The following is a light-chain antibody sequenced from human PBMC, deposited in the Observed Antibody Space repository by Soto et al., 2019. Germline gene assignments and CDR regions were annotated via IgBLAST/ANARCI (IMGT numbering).Light chain of an antibody. CDR2: YAS. Sequence: DIQMTQSPSTLSASVGDRVTITCRASQSISSWLAWYQQKPGKAPKLLIYYASSLESGVPSRFSGSGSGTEFTLTISSLQPDDFATYYCQQYNSYSQAFGQGTKVEIK. J-gene: IGKJ1*01. CDR1: QSISSW. V-gene: IGKV1-5*01. CDR3: QQYNSYSQA.